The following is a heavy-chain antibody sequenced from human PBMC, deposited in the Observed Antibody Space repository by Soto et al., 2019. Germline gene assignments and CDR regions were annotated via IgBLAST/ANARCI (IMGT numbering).Heavy chain of an antibody. Sequence: ASVKVSCKTSGYTLCNYGITWVRQAPGQPLEWLGWISLYSDGTNYAQKFQGRVSMTTDTSTTTAYMELRSLRSDDTAVYYCAIGGAGDEAWFGYWGQGTVVTV. CDR2: ISLYSDGT. CDR3: AIGGAGDEAWFGY. D-gene: IGHD2-21*02. J-gene: IGHJ4*02. V-gene: IGHV1-18*01. CDR1: GYTLCNYG.